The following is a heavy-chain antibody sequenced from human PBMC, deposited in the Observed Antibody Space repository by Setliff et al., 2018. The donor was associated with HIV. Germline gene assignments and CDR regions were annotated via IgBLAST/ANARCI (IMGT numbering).Heavy chain of an antibody. D-gene: IGHD2-8*02. J-gene: IGHJ4*02. V-gene: IGHV1-18*01. CDR1: GYTFTTSA. Sequence: ASVKVSCKASGYTFTTSAISWVRQAPGQELQWMGWSHTYNGNVNYARKFRGRVTMTTDASTNTAFMELSNLRSDDTAIYYCARQFSWSAFYFDSWGQGTQVTVSS. CDR3: ARQFSWSAFYFDS. CDR2: SHTYNGNV.